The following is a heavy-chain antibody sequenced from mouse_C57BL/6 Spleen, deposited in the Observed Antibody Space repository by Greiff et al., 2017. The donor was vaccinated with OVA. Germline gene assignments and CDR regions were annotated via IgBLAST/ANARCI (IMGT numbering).Heavy chain of an antibody. CDR2: FYPGSGSI. Sequence: QVQLKESGAELVKPGASVKLSCKASGYTFTEYTIHWVKQRSGQGLEWIGWFYPGSGSIKYNEKFKDKATLTADKSSSSVYMELSRLTSEDSAVYFCARHEGYYSNYYAMDYWGQGTSVTVSS. J-gene: IGHJ4*01. D-gene: IGHD2-5*01. CDR1: GYTFTEYT. V-gene: IGHV1-62-2*01. CDR3: ARHEGYYSNYYAMDY.